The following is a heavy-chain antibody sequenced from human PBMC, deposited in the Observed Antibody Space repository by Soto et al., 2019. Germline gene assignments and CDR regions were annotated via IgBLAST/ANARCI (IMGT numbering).Heavy chain of an antibody. V-gene: IGHV3-33*01. D-gene: IGHD5-12*01. CDR3: ARPRYSGDDPDALEI. Sequence: VHLVESGGAVVQPGTSLRLSCTASGFTFSSYRMHWVRQAPGKGLEWVAIIWYDGSHKFYVDSVKGRFAVSRDNSKNTVYLQMNSLTGEDTAVYYCARPRYSGDDPDALEIWGRGTLVTISS. J-gene: IGHJ3*02. CDR1: GFTFSSYR. CDR2: IWYDGSHK.